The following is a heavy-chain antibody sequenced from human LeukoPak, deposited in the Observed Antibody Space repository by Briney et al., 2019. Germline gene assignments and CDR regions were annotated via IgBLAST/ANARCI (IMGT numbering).Heavy chain of an antibody. CDR1: GGSISSGGYY. J-gene: IGHJ4*02. CDR2: INHSGST. CDR3: ARGRGPDY. V-gene: IGHV4-39*07. Sequence: SETLSLTCTVSGGSISSGGYYWSWIRQPPGKGLEWIGEINHSGSTNYNPSLKSRVTISVDTSKNQFSLKLSSVTAADTAVYYCARGRGPDYWGQGTLVTVSS.